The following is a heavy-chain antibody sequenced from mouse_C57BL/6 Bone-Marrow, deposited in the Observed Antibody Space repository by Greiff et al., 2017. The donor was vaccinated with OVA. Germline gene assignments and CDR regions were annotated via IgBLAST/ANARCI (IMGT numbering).Heavy chain of an antibody. CDR3: VRQTVLHAMDY. V-gene: IGHV10-1*01. CDR1: GFSFNTYA. Sequence: EVKLMESGGGLVQPKGSLKLSCAASGFSFNTYAMNWVRQAPGKGLEWVARIRSKSNNYATYYADSVKDRFTISRDDSESMLYLQMNNLKTEDTAMYYCVRQTVLHAMDYWGQGTSVTVSS. CDR2: IRSKSNNYAT. D-gene: IGHD1-1*01. J-gene: IGHJ4*01.